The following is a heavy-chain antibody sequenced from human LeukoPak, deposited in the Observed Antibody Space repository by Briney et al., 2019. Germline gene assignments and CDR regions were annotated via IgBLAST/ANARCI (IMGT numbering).Heavy chain of an antibody. V-gene: IGHV1-8*01. CDR3: ARGCGWGSCVMHV. D-gene: IGHD3-16*01. CDR1: GYTFTSYD. Sequence: SVKVSYKASGYTFTSYDINWVRQATGQGLEWIGWINPNSGNTGHAHRFQGGVTITRNSPISTAYMELSSLRTEDTAVYYCARGCGWGSCVMHVGGEGTTLTIFS. J-gene: IGHJ6*01. CDR2: INPNSGNT.